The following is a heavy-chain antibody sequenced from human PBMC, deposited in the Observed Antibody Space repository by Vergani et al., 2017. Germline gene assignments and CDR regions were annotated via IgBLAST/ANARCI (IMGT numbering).Heavy chain of an antibody. J-gene: IGHJ3*02. CDR3: ARGGASGPYCSSTSCHVDAFDI. D-gene: IGHD2-2*01. V-gene: IGHV4-61*10. CDR2: ISYSGST. Sequence: QVQLQESGPGLVKPSETLSLTCTVSGGSVSSGSYYWSWIRQPAGKGLEWIGYISYSGSTNYNPSLKSRVTISVDTSKNQFSLKLSSVTAADTAVYYCARGGASGPYCSSTSCHVDAFDIWGQGTMVTVSS. CDR1: GGSVSSGSYY.